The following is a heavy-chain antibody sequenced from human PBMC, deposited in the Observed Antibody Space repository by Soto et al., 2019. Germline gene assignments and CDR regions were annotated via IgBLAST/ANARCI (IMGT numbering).Heavy chain of an antibody. CDR1: GGSISSGGYY. V-gene: IGHV4-31*02. CDR3: AAMVTFYYYGMDV. J-gene: IGHJ6*01. CDR2: IYYSGST. Sequence: SETLSLTCTVSGGSISSGGYYWSWIRQHPGKGLEWIGYIYYSGSTYYNPSLKSRVTISVDTSKNQFSLKLSSVTAADTAVYYCAAMVTFYYYGMDVWGQGTTVTVSS. D-gene: IGHD5-18*01.